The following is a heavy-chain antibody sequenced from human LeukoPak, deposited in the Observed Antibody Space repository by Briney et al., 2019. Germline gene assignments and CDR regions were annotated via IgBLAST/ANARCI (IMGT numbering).Heavy chain of an antibody. CDR1: GGYISSYY. Sequence: PSETLSLTCTVSGGYISSYYWSWIRQPAGKGLEWIGRIYTSGSTSYNPSLKSRITMSVDTSKNQFSLKLSSVTAADTAVYYCARDGHYYDSSAPTFGNWFDPWGQGILVTVSS. V-gene: IGHV4-4*07. CDR3: ARDGHYYDSSAPTFGNWFDP. D-gene: IGHD3-22*01. J-gene: IGHJ5*02. CDR2: IYTSGST.